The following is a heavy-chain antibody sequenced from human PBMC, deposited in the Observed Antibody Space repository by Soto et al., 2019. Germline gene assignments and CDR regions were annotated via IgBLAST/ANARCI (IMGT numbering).Heavy chain of an antibody. CDR1: GFTFSSYS. Sequence: EVQLVESGGGLVKPGGSLRLSCAASGFTFSSYSMNWVRQAQGKGLEWVSSISSSSSYIYYADSVKGRFTISRDNAKNSLYLQMNSLRAEDTAVYYCATQSSRYSGYDWGQGTLVTVSS. D-gene: IGHD5-12*01. V-gene: IGHV3-21*01. CDR3: ATQSSRYSGYD. CDR2: ISSSSSYI. J-gene: IGHJ4*02.